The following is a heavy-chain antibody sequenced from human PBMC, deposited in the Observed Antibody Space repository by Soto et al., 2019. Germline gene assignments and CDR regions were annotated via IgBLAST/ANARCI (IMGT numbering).Heavy chain of an antibody. CDR1: GFTFSSYG. D-gene: IGHD1-26*01. Sequence: QVPLVESGGGVVQPGRSLRLSCAASGFTFSSYGMHWVRQAPGKGLEWVAVISYDGSNKYYADSVKGRFTISRDNSKNTLYLQMNSLRAEDTAVYYCAKDPGGSYYYYYYYGVDVWGQGTTVTVSS. CDR2: ISYDGSNK. J-gene: IGHJ6*02. CDR3: AKDPGGSYYYYYYYGVDV. V-gene: IGHV3-30*18.